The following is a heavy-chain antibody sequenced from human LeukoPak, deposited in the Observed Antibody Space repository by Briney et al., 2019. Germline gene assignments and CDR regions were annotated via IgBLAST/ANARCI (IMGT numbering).Heavy chain of an antibody. CDR2: ISGSGGST. CDR3: AKATRGSHLRGFDY. J-gene: IGHJ4*02. Sequence: GGSLRLSCAASGFTFSSYAMSWVHQAPGKGLEWVSAISGSGGSTYYADSVKGRFTISRDNSKNTLYLQMNSLRAEDTAVYYCAKATRGSHLRGFDYWGQGTLVTVSS. CDR1: GFTFSSYA. D-gene: IGHD1-26*01. V-gene: IGHV3-23*01.